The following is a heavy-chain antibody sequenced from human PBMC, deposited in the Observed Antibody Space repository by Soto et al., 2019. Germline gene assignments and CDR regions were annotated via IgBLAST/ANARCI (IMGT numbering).Heavy chain of an antibody. CDR1: GFSLSKARMG. CDR2: IFWNDER. V-gene: IGHV2-26*01. Sequence: QVTLKESGPVLVKPTETLTLTCTVSGFSLSKARMGVGWIRQPPGKALEWLAHIFWNDERSYNTSLKSRLTISRDTSKSQVVLTMTNVDPVDTGTYFCARALREELPIYYFDSWGQGTLVTVSS. CDR3: ARALREELPIYYFDS. D-gene: IGHD1-7*01. J-gene: IGHJ4*02.